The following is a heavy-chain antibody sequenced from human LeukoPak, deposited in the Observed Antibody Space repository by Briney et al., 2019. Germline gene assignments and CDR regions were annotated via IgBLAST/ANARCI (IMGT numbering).Heavy chain of an antibody. CDR1: GFTFSSYS. CDR2: ISSSSSTI. D-gene: IGHD4-17*01. Sequence: PGGSLRLSCAASGFTFSSYSMTWVRQAPGKGLEWVSYISSSSSTIYYADSVKGRFTISRDNAKNSLYLQMNSLRAEDTAVYYCARVVDHDYGDYYLDYWGQGTLVTVSS. V-gene: IGHV3-48*01. J-gene: IGHJ4*02. CDR3: ARVVDHDYGDYYLDY.